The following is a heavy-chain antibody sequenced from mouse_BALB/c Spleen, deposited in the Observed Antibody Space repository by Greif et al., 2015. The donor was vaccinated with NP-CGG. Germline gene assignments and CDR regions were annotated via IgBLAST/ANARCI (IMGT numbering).Heavy chain of an antibody. D-gene: IGHD2-1*01. Sequence: EVQLQQSGAELVRSGASVELSCTASGFNIKDYYMHWVKQRPEQGLEWIGWIDPENGDTEYAPKFQGKATMTADTSSNTAYLQLSSLTSEDTAVYYCNAGNYDYWGQGTTLTVSS. V-gene: IGHV14-4*02. J-gene: IGHJ2*01. CDR3: NAGNYDY. CDR1: GFNIKDYY. CDR2: IDPENGDT.